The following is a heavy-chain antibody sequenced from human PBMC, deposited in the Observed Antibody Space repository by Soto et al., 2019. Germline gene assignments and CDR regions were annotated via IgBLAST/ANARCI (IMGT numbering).Heavy chain of an antibody. J-gene: IGHJ4*02. D-gene: IGHD1-1*01. CDR2: IRNKANSYTA. CDR1: GGRFSEQC. V-gene: IGHV3-72*01. Sequence: GGARRVSCGGSGGRFSEQCMDWVRQASGKGLEWVGRIRNKANSYTAEYAAAVKGRFTVSRDDSKNSVFLEMKSLKIEDTALYYCVRAGTGFQLDFWGQGP. CDR3: VRAGTGFQLDF.